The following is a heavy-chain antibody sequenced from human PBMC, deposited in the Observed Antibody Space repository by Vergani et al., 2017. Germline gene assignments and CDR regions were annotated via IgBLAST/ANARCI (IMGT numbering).Heavy chain of an antibody. Sequence: QVQLVQSGAEVKKPGASVKVSCKASGYTFSSYGISWVRQAPGQGLEWMGWISPYNGNTNYAQKFQGRVTMTTDASTSTAYMELRSLRSDDTAVYYCARRIPEGSWPPHCDFWGQGILVTVSS. CDR2: ISPYNGNT. D-gene: IGHD2-15*01. CDR3: ARRIPEGSWPPHCDF. CDR1: GYTFSSYG. J-gene: IGHJ4*02. V-gene: IGHV1-18*04.